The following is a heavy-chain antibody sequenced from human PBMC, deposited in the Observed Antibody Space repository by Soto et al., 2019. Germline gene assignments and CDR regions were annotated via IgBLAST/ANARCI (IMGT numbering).Heavy chain of an antibody. Sequence: PSETLSLTCTVSGGSVSSGSYYWSWIRQPPGKGLEWIGYIYYSGSTNYNPSLKSRVTISVDTSKNQFSLKLSSVTAADTAVYYCSRRRGPGLFYGTDVWGQGTTVTVSS. V-gene: IGHV4-61*01. CDR2: IYYSGST. D-gene: IGHD1-1*01. J-gene: IGHJ6*02. CDR3: SRRRGPGLFYGTDV. CDR1: GGSVSSGSYY.